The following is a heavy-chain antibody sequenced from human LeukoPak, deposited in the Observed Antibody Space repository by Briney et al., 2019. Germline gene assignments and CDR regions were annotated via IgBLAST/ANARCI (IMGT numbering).Heavy chain of an antibody. CDR1: GFTFSSYS. J-gene: IGHJ4*02. Sequence: PGGSLRLSCAASGFTFSSYSMNWVRQAPGKGLEWVSSISSSSSYIYYADSVKGRFTISRDNAKNSLYLQMNSLRAEDTAVYYCARDAFETNPDTVAWSSPDYWGQGTLVTVSS. CDR3: ARDAFETNPDTVAWSSPDY. D-gene: IGHD4-23*01. CDR2: ISSSSSYI. V-gene: IGHV3-21*01.